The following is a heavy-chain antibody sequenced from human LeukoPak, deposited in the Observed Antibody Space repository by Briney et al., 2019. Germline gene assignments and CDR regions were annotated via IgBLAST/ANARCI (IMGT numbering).Heavy chain of an antibody. J-gene: IGHJ6*03. Sequence: EASVKVSCKTSGYTFTNYAMNWVRQAPGQGLEWMGWIHPSTGNPTYAQGFTGRFVFSLDTSVSTTYLQISSLKAEDTAVYYCARRVSAGIAVAGTGTGVPYYMDVWGKGTTVTVSS. CDR3: ARRVSAGIAVAGTGTGVPYYMDV. D-gene: IGHD6-19*01. V-gene: IGHV7-4-1*02. CDR2: IHPSTGNP. CDR1: GYTFTNYA.